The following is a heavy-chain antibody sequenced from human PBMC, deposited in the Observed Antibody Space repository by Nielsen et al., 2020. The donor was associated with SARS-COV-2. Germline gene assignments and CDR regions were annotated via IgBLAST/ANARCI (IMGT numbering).Heavy chain of an antibody. Sequence: SETLSLTCTVSGGSISSGGYYWSWIRQHPGKGLEWIGYIYYSGSTYYNPSLKSRVTISVDTSKNQFSLKLSSVTAADTAVYYCARAHFPGPYCSGGSCYSYYYYYMDVWGKGTTVTVSS. D-gene: IGHD2-15*01. CDR3: ARAHFPGPYCSGGSCYSYYYYYMDV. CDR1: GGSISSGGYY. V-gene: IGHV4-31*03. CDR2: IYYSGST. J-gene: IGHJ6*03.